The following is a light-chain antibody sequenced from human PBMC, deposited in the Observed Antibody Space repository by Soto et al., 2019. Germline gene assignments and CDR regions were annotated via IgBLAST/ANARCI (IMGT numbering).Light chain of an antibody. CDR2: SVS. J-gene: IGKJ5*01. CDR3: QQSYSTPPIT. Sequence: DIQMTQSPSSLSASVGDRVTITCRASEDIRRYLNWYQQKPGKAPKLLIYSVSSLQGGVPSRFSGSGSGTDFTLTISSLQPEDFATYYCQQSYSTPPITFGQGTRLEIK. V-gene: IGKV1-39*01. CDR1: EDIRRY.